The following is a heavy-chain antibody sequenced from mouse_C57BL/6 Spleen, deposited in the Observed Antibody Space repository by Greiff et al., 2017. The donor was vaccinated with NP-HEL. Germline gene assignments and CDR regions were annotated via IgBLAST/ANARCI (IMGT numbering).Heavy chain of an antibody. CDR2: IDPSDSYT. D-gene: IGHD2-4*01. V-gene: IGHV1-69*01. CDR1: GYTFTSYW. CDR3: ARYDYDEGFDY. J-gene: IGHJ2*01. Sequence: VQLQQPGAELVMPGASVKLSCKASGYTFTSYWMYWVKQRPGQGLEWIGEIDPSDSYTNYNKKFKGKSTLTVDKSSSTAYMQLSSLTSEDSAVYYCARYDYDEGFDYWGQGTTLTVSS.